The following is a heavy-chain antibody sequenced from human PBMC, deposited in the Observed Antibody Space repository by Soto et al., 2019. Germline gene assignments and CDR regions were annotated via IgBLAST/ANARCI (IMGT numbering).Heavy chain of an antibody. D-gene: IGHD5-18*01. CDR2: MNPNSGNT. V-gene: IGHV1-8*01. CDR1: GYTFTSYD. J-gene: IGHJ4*02. Sequence: ASVKVSCKASGYTFTSYDINWVRQATGQGLEWMGWMNPNSGNTNYAQKFQERVTITRDMSTSTAYMELSSLRSEDTAVYYCAADKAAMEYWGQGTLVTVSS. CDR3: AADKAAMEY.